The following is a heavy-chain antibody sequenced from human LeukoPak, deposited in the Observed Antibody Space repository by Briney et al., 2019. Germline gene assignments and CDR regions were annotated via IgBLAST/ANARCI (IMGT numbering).Heavy chain of an antibody. CDR2: ISYDGSNK. Sequence: GRSLRLSCAASGFTFSSYAMHWVRQAPGKGLEWVAVISYDGSNKYYADSVKGRFTISRDNSKNTLYPQMNSLRAEDTAVYYCARRVYDFWSGYYVSGYYYYYYMDVWGKGTTVTVSS. CDR3: ARRVYDFWSGYYVSGYYYYYYMDV. CDR1: GFTFSSYA. D-gene: IGHD3-3*01. J-gene: IGHJ6*03. V-gene: IGHV3-30*01.